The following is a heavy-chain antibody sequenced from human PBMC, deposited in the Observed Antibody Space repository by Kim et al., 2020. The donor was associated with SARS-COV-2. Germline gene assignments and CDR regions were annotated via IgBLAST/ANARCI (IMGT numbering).Heavy chain of an antibody. V-gene: IGHV3-23*03. D-gene: IGHD6-19*01. CDR3: AKLGVAVAGPFDY. J-gene: IGHJ4*02. Sequence: AASGKGRFTITRANYKNKMYLQLNRRGAEDTAVYYCAKLGVAVAGPFDYWGQGTLVTVSS.